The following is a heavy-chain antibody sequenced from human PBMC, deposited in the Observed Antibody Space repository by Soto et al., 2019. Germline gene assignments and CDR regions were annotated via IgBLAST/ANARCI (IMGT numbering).Heavy chain of an antibody. J-gene: IGHJ4*02. CDR1: GGSISSGGYS. Sequence: SETLSLTCAVSGGSISSGGYSWSWIRQPPGKGLEWIGYIYHSGSTYYNPSLKSRVTISVDRSKNQFSLKLSSVTAADTAVYYCARGSGYDLVVFDYWGQGTLVTVSS. CDR3: ARGSGYDLVVFDY. D-gene: IGHD5-12*01. CDR2: IYHSGST. V-gene: IGHV4-30-2*01.